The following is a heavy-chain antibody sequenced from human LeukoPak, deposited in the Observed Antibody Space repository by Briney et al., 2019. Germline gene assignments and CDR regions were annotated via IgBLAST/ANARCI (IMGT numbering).Heavy chain of an antibody. Sequence: HPGGSLRLSCSASGFVYSAFWMSWVRQAPGKGLEWVANIKQDGSEKYYVDSVKGRFTISRDNAKNSLYLQMNSLRAEDTAVYYCARVGLEQWLVPYYYFDYWGQGTLVTVSS. CDR3: ARVGLEQWLVPYYYFDY. V-gene: IGHV3-7*01. D-gene: IGHD6-19*01. J-gene: IGHJ4*02. CDR2: IKQDGSEK. CDR1: GFVYSAFW.